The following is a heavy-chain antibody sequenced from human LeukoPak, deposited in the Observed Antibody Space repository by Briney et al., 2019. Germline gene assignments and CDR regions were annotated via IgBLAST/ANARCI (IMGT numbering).Heavy chain of an antibody. CDR1: GFTFSTYA. Sequence: HPGGSLRLSCAASGFTFSTYAFHWVRQAPGKGLEWVAVISYNGSDKYYADSVKGRFTISRDNSKNTLYLQMNSLRAEDTALYYCARDRMVQYYDFWSDFHIDYWGQGTLVTVSS. CDR2: ISYNGSDK. CDR3: ARDRMVQYYDFWSDFHIDY. J-gene: IGHJ4*02. D-gene: IGHD3-3*01. V-gene: IGHV3-30*04.